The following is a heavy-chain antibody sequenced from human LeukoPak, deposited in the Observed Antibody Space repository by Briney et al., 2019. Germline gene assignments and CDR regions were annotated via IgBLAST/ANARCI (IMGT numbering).Heavy chain of an antibody. V-gene: IGHV4-4*07. D-gene: IGHD3-10*01. CDR1: GGSISSYY. J-gene: IGHJ5*02. CDR2: IYNSGNT. CDR3: ARDRFGWLDP. Sequence: SETLSLTCTVSGGSISSYYWSWIRQPPGKGLEWIGRIYNSGNTRYNPSLKSRVTMSVDTSKNQFSLKLSSVIAADTAVYYCARDRFGWLDPWGQGTLVTVSS.